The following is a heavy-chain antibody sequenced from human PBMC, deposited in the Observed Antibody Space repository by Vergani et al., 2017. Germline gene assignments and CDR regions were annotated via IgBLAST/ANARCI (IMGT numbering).Heavy chain of an antibody. J-gene: IGHJ4*02. CDR3: TRQPQEGASGPPSVPT. CDR2: IYHSGST. CDR1: GYSIRNGYY. V-gene: IGHV4-38-2*01. D-gene: IGHD5-12*01. Sequence: QVQLQESGPGLVEPSETLSLTCAVSGYSIRNGYYWGWIRQPPGKGLEWIGSIYHSGSTHYNPSLKSRVTISVDTSKNDFSPKVTSVTAADTAVYYCTRQPQEGASGPPSVPTWGQGISVIVSS.